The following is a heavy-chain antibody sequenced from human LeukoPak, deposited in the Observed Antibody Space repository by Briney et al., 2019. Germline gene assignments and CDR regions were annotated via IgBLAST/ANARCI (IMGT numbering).Heavy chain of an antibody. D-gene: IGHD3-10*02. Sequence: SETLSLTCAVSGGSISSSNWWSWVRQPPGKGLEWIGEIYHSGSTNYNPSLKSRVTISVDKSKNQFSLKLSSVTAADTAVYYCARDVRGVINMDAFDIWGQGTMVTVSS. J-gene: IGHJ3*02. V-gene: IGHV4-4*02. CDR1: GGSISSSNW. CDR3: ARDVRGVINMDAFDI. CDR2: IYHSGST.